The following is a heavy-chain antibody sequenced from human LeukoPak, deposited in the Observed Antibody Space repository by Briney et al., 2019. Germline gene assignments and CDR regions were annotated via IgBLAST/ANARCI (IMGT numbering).Heavy chain of an antibody. CDR3: ARDRYGDFEDY. V-gene: IGHV4-30-4*08. D-gene: IGHD4-17*01. Sequence: NPSQTLSLTCNVSGDSINTANYYWTWIRQPPGKGLEWIGYISYSGTPYYNPSLNSRVTISLDTSKNQFSLRLNSVTAADTAMYYCARDRYGDFEDYWGQGTLVTVSS. J-gene: IGHJ4*02. CDR2: ISYSGTP. CDR1: GDSINTANYY.